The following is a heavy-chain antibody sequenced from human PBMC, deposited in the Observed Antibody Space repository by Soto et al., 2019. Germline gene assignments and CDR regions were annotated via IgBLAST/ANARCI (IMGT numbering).Heavy chain of an antibody. Sequence: GRYLRLSCASSEFTFRTYLMYWVRQVPGKGLVWVSRINSDGSTTSYADSVKGRFTISRDNAKNTLYLQMNSLRAEDTAVYYCARSPSSGWYYFDYWGQGA. D-gene: IGHD6-19*01. CDR1: EFTFRTYL. J-gene: IGHJ4*02. CDR3: ARSPSSGWYYFDY. CDR2: INSDGSTT. V-gene: IGHV3-74*01.